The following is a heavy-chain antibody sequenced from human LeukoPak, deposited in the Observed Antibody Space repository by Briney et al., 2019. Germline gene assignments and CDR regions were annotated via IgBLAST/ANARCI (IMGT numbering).Heavy chain of an antibody. D-gene: IGHD3-10*01. CDR1: GYSFTTYA. J-gene: IGHJ5*02. Sequence: ASVKVSCKASGYSFTTYAMNWGRQAPGQGLEWMGWINTNTGNPTYAQGFTGRFVFSLDTSVSTAYLQISSLKADDTAVYYCARANLWFGELGWIDPWGQGTLVTVSS. CDR3: ARANLWFGELGWIDP. V-gene: IGHV7-4-1*02. CDR2: INTNTGNP.